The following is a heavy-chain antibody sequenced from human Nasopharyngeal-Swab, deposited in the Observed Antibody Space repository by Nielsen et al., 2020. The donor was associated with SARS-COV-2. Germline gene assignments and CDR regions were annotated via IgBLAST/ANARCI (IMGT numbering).Heavy chain of an antibody. J-gene: IGHJ5*02. Sequence: WVRQAPGQGLEGMGVITPSGGATNYARKFGGRVNMTRDPSKSTVYLDLSSLKSEDTAVYFCASEPGGMAAPGKHFDPWGQGTLVTVSS. CDR2: ITPSGGAT. D-gene: IGHD6-13*01. V-gene: IGHV1-46*01. CDR3: ASEPGGMAAPGKHFDP.